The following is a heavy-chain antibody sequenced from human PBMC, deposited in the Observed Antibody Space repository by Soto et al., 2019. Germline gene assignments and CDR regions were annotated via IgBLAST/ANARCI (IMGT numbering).Heavy chain of an antibody. J-gene: IGHJ4*02. CDR2: IWYDASKQ. D-gene: IGHD2-15*01. CDR3: AAWAEGATEVL. Sequence: GGSTRLVCETSGFSFSVYGMHGVRQAPGKGLEWVAVIWYDASKQFYAASVEGRFTISRDNSKAILYLQMNSLRAEDTAVYYCAAWAEGATEVLWGQGPLVTVSS. V-gene: IGHV3-33*01. CDR1: GFSFSVYG.